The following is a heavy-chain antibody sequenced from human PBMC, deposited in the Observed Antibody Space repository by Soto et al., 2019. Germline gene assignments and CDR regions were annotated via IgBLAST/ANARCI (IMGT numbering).Heavy chain of an antibody. J-gene: IGHJ3*02. D-gene: IGHD6-19*01. Sequence: ASVKVSCKASGGTFSSYTISWVRQAPGQGLEWMGRIIPILGIANYAQKFQGRVTITADKSTSTAYMELSSLRSEDTAVYYCAREQTTGYSSGWYTNDAFDIWGQGTMVTVSS. CDR2: IIPILGIA. CDR3: AREQTTGYSSGWYTNDAFDI. V-gene: IGHV1-69*04. CDR1: GGTFSSYT.